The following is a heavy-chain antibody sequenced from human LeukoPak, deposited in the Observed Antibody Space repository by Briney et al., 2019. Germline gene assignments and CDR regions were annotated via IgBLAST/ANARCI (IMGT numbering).Heavy chain of an antibody. Sequence: PSETLSLTCTVSGGSISSYYWSWIRQPPGKGLEWIGYIYYSGSTNYNPSLKSRVTISVDTSKNQFSLKLSSVTAADTAVYYCARRRGIAAPYYYYYYGMDVWGQGTTVTVSS. D-gene: IGHD6-13*01. CDR1: GGSISSYY. J-gene: IGHJ6*02. CDR2: IYYSGST. CDR3: ARRRGIAAPYYYYYYGMDV. V-gene: IGHV4-59*08.